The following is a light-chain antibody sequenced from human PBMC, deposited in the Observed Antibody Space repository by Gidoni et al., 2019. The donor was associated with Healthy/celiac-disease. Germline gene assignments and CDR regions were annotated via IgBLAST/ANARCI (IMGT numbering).Light chain of an antibody. V-gene: IGLV1-40*01. CDR2: GNK. J-gene: IGLJ3*02. CDR1: SIGAGYD. Sequence: QSVLTQPPSVSAAPGQRVTISCTGSSIGAGYDVHWYQQIPGTAPKLLIYGNKNRPSGVPDRFSGSKSGTSASLAITGLQAEDEADYHCKSYDSSLSGSVCGGGTRLTVL. CDR3: KSYDSSLSGSV.